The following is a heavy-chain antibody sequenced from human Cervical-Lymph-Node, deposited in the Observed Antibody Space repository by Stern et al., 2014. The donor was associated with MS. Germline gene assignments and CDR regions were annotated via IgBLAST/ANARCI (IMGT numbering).Heavy chain of an antibody. CDR1: GDSVSSNSAT. D-gene: IGHD5-12*01. Sequence: VQLGQSGPGLVKPSQTLSLTCALSGDSVSSNSATWGWIRQSPSRGLEWLGRTYFRSRWYNDYAVSVKSRINIKPDTSKNQFSLQLNSVTPEDTAVYYCARVGGNSGYDSAFDYWGQGNLVTVSS. CDR2: TYFRSRWYN. CDR3: ARVGGNSGYDSAFDY. J-gene: IGHJ4*02. V-gene: IGHV6-1*01.